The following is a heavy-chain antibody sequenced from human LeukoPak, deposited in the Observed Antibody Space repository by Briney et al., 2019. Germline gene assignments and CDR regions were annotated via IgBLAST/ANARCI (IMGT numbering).Heavy chain of an antibody. CDR2: INHSGST. V-gene: IGHV4-34*01. J-gene: IGHJ4*02. Sequence: PSETLSLTCAVYGGSFSGYYWSWIRQPPGKGLEWIGEINHSGSTNYNPSLESRVTISVDTSKNQFSLKLSSVTAADTAVYYCARSGRVSYDFWSGYYYFDYWGQGALVTVSS. CDR1: GGSFSGYY. D-gene: IGHD3-3*01. CDR3: ARSGRVSYDFWSGYYYFDY.